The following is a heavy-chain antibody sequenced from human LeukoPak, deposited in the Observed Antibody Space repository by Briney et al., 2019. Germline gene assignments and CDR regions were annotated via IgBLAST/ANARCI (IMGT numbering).Heavy chain of an antibody. J-gene: IGHJ6*04. CDR1: GFTSSAFW. V-gene: IGHV3-7*01. Sequence: GGSLRLSCVASGFTSSAFWMSWVRRPPGKGLEWVANIKKDGSEKEYVDSVKGRFSIFRDNAKNSVFLQMNSLRAEDTAVYYCAPFAGVVPGGLPLWGKGTTVIVSS. CDR3: APFAGVVPGGLPL. D-gene: IGHD2-2*01. CDR2: IKKDGSEK.